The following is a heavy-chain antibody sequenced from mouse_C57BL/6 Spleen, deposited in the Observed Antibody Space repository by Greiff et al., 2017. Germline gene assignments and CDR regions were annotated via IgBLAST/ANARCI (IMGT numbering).Heavy chain of an antibody. J-gene: IGHJ1*03. CDR3: TRGPLYYGSSYGYFDV. Sequence: VKLMESGAELVRPGASVTLSCKASGYTFTDYEMHWVKQTPVHGLEWIGAIDPETGGTAYNQKFKGKAILTADKSASTAYMELRSLTSEDSAVYYCTRGPLYYGSSYGYFDVWGTGTTVTVSS. CDR2: IDPETGGT. D-gene: IGHD1-1*01. CDR1: GYTFTDYE. V-gene: IGHV1-15*01.